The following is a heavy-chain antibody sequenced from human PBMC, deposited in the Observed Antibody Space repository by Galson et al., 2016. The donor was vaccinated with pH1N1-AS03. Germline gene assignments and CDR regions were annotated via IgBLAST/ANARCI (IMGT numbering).Heavy chain of an antibody. D-gene: IGHD3-10*01. CDR2: LIPIFHTP. J-gene: IGHJ3*02. CDR1: GGTFSSYA. CDR3: ASAPTYYFGLRAALDI. Sequence: SVKVSCKASGGTFSSYAFTWVRQAPGQGLEWVGGLIPIFHTPNYAQKFQGRVTIIADKSTSTAYMELRSLTSEDTAVYYCASAPTYYFGLRAALDILGQGTMVTVSS. V-gene: IGHV1-69*06.